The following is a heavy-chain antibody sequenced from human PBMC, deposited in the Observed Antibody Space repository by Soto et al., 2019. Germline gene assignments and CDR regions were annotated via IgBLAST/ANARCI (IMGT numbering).Heavy chain of an antibody. CDR2: ISVGGGSI. Sequence: EVQLVESGGGLVQPRRSVRISCAASGFTFSRYAMNWVRQAPGKGLEWVSYISVGGGSIFYADSVKGRFTISRDDAQNSLYLQMNTLRDEDTALYYCVRDDQWAVDVWGQGTMVIVSS. J-gene: IGHJ3*01. CDR1: GFTFSRYA. CDR3: VRDDQWAVDV. V-gene: IGHV3-48*02. D-gene: IGHD6-19*01.